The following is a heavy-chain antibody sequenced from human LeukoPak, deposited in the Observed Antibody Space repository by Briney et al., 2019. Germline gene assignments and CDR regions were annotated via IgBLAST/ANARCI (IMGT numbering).Heavy chain of an antibody. V-gene: IGHV3-48*03. D-gene: IGHD2-2*01. Sequence: PGGSLRLSCAASGFTFSSYEMNWVRQAPGKGLEWVSYISSSGSTIYYADSVKGRFTISRDNAKNSLYLQMNSLRAEDTAVYYCAKDTGYCSSTSCYAYFDYWGQGTLVTVSS. J-gene: IGHJ4*02. CDR3: AKDTGYCSSTSCYAYFDY. CDR2: ISSSGSTI. CDR1: GFTFSSYE.